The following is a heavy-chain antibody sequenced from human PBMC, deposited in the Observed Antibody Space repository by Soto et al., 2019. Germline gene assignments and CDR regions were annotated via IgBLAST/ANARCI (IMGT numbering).Heavy chain of an antibody. V-gene: IGHV4-39*01. CDR2: IYYSGST. CDR3: ARLLLGHYYMDV. J-gene: IGHJ6*03. CDR1: GGSISSSSYY. D-gene: IGHD2-15*01. Sequence: SQTLSLTCTVSGGSISSSSYYWGWIRQPPGKGLEWIGSIYYSGSTYYNPSLKSRVTISVDTSKNQFSLKLSSVTAADTAVYYCARLLLGHYYMDVWGKGTTVTV.